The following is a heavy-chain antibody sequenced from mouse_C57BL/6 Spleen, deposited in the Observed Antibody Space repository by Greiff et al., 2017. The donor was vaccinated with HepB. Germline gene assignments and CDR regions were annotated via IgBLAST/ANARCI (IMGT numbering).Heavy chain of an antibody. Sequence: EVNLVESGGGLVKPGGSLKLSCAASGFTFSDYGMHWVRQAPEKGLEWVAYISSGSSTIYYADTVKGRFTISRDNAKNTLFLQMTSLRSEDTAMYYCATITTVVATDAMDYWGQGTSVTVSS. CDR1: GFTFSDYG. CDR2: ISSGSSTI. V-gene: IGHV5-17*01. CDR3: ATITTVVATDAMDY. D-gene: IGHD1-1*01. J-gene: IGHJ4*01.